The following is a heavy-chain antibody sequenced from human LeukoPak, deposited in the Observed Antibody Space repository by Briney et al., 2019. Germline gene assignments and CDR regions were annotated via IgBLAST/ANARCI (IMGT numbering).Heavy chain of an antibody. V-gene: IGHV1-18*01. CDR3: ARDGGNYGDYMDAFDI. J-gene: IGHJ3*02. CDR1: GYTFTSYG. D-gene: IGHD4-17*01. CDR2: ISAYNGNT. Sequence: GASVKVSCKASGYTFTSYGISWVRQAPGRGLEWMGWISAYNGNTNYAQKLQGRVTMTTDTSTSTAYMELRSLRSDDTAVYYCARDGGNYGDYMDAFDIWGQGTMVTVSS.